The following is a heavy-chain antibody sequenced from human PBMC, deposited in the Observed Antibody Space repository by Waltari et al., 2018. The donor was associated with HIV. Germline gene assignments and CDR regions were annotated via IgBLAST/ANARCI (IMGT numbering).Heavy chain of an antibody. J-gene: IGHJ4*02. CDR3: ARQTTVVTPCDY. D-gene: IGHD4-17*01. Sequence: QLQLQESGPGLVKPSETLSLTCTVSGGSISSSSYYWGWIRQPPGKGLEWIGSIYYSGSTYYNPSLKSRVTIAVDTSKNQFSLKLSSVTAADTAVYYCARQTTVVTPCDYWGQGTLVTVSS. CDR2: IYYSGST. CDR1: GGSISSSSYY. V-gene: IGHV4-39*01.